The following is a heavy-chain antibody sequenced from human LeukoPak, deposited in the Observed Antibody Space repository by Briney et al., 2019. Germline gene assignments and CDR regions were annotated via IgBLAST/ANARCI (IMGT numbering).Heavy chain of an antibody. V-gene: IGHV3-21*01. CDR2: ISSSSSYM. D-gene: IGHD6-6*01. CDR3: ARAEYSSSFVPPYMDV. J-gene: IGHJ6*03. CDR1: GFTFSSYS. Sequence: PGGSLRLSCAASGFTFSSYSMNWVRQAPGKGLEWVSSISSSSSYMYYADSVKGRFTISRDNAKNSLYLQMNSLRAEDTAVYYCARAEYSSSFVPPYMDVWGKGTTVTVSS.